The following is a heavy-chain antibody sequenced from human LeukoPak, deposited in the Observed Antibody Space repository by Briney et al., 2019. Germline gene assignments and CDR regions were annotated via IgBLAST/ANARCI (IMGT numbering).Heavy chain of an antibody. CDR3: ARDHIAVRPGHFDY. J-gene: IGHJ4*02. V-gene: IGHV1-18*01. Sequence: ASMKVSCKASGYTFTTNGINWLRQAPGQGLEWMGWISVYNGNTKFAQKFQARVTMTTDTSTSTAYMELRSLRSDDTAVYYCARDHIAVRPGHFDYWGQGTLVPVSS. CDR1: GYTFTTNG. CDR2: ISVYNGNT. D-gene: IGHD6-19*01.